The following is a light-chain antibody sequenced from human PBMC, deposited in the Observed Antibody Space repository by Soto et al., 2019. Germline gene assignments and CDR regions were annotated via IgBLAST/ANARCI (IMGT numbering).Light chain of an antibody. V-gene: IGKV4-1*01. J-gene: IGKJ1*01. Sequence: DIVMTQFPDSLAVSLGERATINCKSSQSVLSNANNKNYLAWYQQKPGQPPKLLIYWASTRESGVPDRFSGSGSGTDFTLTISSLQAEDVAVYYCQQYYSTPRTFGQGTKVEIK. CDR2: WAS. CDR1: QSVLSNANNKNY. CDR3: QQYYSTPRT.